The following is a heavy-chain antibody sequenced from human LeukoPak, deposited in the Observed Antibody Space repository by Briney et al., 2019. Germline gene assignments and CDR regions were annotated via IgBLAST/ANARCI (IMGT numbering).Heavy chain of an antibody. Sequence: GGSLRLSCAASGFTFSSYAMSWVRQAPGKGLEWVSAISGSGISTYYAGSVKGRFTISRDNFKDTLYLQMNSLRAEATAVYYCAKDDGGSYYIYYYYMDVWGKGTTVTISS. CDR3: AKDDGGSYYIYYYYMDV. D-gene: IGHD1-26*01. CDR1: GFTFSSYA. V-gene: IGHV3-23*01. J-gene: IGHJ6*03. CDR2: ISGSGIST.